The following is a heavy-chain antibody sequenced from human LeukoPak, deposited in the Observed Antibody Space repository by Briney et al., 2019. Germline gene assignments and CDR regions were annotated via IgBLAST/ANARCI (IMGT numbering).Heavy chain of an antibody. CDR2: ISSSGSTI. CDR1: GFTFSSYS. V-gene: IGHV3-48*04. J-gene: IGHJ4*02. Sequence: GGSLRLSCAASGFTFSSYSMSWIRQAPGKGLEWVSYISSSGSTIYYADSVKGRFTISRDNAKNSLYLQMNSLRAEDTAVYYCARGPYYYDSSGYLYWGQETLVTVSS. D-gene: IGHD3-22*01. CDR3: ARGPYYYDSSGYLY.